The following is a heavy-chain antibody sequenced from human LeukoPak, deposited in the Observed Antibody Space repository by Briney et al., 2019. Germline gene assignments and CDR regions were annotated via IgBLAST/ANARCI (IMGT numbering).Heavy chain of an antibody. D-gene: IGHD1-20*01. J-gene: IGHJ4*02. CDR3: ARSPTSITGTEFDY. CDR1: GYTFTSYD. V-gene: IGHV1-8*03. Sequence: GASVKVSCKASGYTFTSYDINWVRQATGQGLEWMGWMNANSGNTGYAQEFQGRVTITRSTSISTTFMELSSLRSEDTAVYYCARSPTSITGTEFDYWGQGTLVTVSS. CDR2: MNANSGNT.